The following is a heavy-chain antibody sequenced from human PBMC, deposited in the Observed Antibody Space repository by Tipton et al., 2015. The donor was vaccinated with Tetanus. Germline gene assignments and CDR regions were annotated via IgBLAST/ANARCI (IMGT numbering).Heavy chain of an antibody. V-gene: IGHV3-21*01. Sequence: SLRLSCAVSGFTFSNFGMNWVRQAPGKGLEWVASISSTSTYIYYTGSVKGRFTIFRDNAKNSLYLQMNSLRAEDTAVYYCARDVQGPYNYYMAVWGKGTTVTVSS. J-gene: IGHJ6*03. CDR2: ISSTSTYI. CDR3: ARDVQGPYNYYMAV. CDR1: GFTFSNFG.